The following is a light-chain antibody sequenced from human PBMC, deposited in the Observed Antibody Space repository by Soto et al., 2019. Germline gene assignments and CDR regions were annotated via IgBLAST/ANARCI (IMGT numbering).Light chain of an antibody. CDR3: HQYGTSPQT. CDR2: DAS. Sequence: EIVLTQSPGALSLSPGESATLSCRASQSVSDTHVAWYQQRPGQAPRLLIYDASRRDIGVPDRFTGSGSATDFTLTISGLEPEDFAVYFCHQYGTSPQTFGQGTKVEIK. V-gene: IGKV3-20*01. CDR1: QSVSDTH. J-gene: IGKJ1*01.